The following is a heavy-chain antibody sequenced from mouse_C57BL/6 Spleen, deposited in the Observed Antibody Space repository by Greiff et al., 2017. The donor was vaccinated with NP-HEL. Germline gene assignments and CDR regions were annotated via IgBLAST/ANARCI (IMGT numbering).Heavy chain of an antibody. D-gene: IGHD4-1*01. Sequence: QVQLQQPGAELVKPGASVKLSCKASGYTFTSYWMHWVKQRPGQGLEWIGMIHPNSGSTNYNEKFKSKATLTVDKSSSTAYMQLSSLTSEDSAVYYCARQAGTDAMDYWGQGTSVTVSS. J-gene: IGHJ4*01. CDR2: IHPNSGST. CDR3: ARQAGTDAMDY. CDR1: GYTFTSYW. V-gene: IGHV1-64*01.